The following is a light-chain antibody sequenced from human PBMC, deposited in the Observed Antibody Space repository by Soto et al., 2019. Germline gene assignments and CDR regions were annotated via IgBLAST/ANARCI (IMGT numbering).Light chain of an antibody. CDR3: QQSSSGLT. CDR1: QSISSW. CDR2: KAS. Sequence: DIQMTQSPSTLSASVGDRVTITCRASQSISSWLAWYQQKPGKAPKLLIYKASSLESGVPSRFSGSGSGTEFNLTISSLQPDDFATYYCQQSSSGLTFGGGTKVEIK. V-gene: IGKV1-5*03. J-gene: IGKJ4*01.